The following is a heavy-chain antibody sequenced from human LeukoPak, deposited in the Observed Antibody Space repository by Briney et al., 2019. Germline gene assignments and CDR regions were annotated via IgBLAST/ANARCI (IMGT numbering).Heavy chain of an antibody. V-gene: IGHV1-69*02. CDR3: AADQTRYSSGWYSVY. D-gene: IGHD6-19*01. J-gene: IGHJ4*02. CDR2: LIPILVIA. Sequence: KVSCKASGGTFSSYTISWGRQAPGQGVEWMGRLIPILVIATFSQKFHRTLTITAHKSTITAYMDLSSLRSEDTAVYYCAADQTRYSSGWYSVYWGQGTLVTVSS. CDR1: GGTFSSYT.